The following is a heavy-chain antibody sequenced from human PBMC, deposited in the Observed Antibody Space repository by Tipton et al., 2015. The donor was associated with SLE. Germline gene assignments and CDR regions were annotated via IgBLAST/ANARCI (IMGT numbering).Heavy chain of an antibody. V-gene: IGHV3-30*02. Sequence: GSLRLSCVASGFIFSDYGMHWVRQSPVKGLEWVAFIRYDGLKYYTDSVKGRFTVSRDNSKSTLYLEMNSLRTDDTAVYYCAKYGDSSGWYFPDSWGQGTLVSVSS. D-gene: IGHD6-19*01. J-gene: IGHJ5*01. CDR2: IRYDGLK. CDR3: AKYGDSSGWYFPDS. CDR1: GFIFSDYG.